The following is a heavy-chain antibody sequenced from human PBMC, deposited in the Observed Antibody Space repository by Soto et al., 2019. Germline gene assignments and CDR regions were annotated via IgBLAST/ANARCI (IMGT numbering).Heavy chain of an antibody. CDR2: IYYTGST. CDR1: GGSVSSGSYY. D-gene: IGHD1-26*01. Sequence: SETLSLTCTVSGGSVSSGSYYWSWIRQPPGKGLEWIGYIYYTGSTNYSPSLNSRVTISVDRSKNQVFLNLRSVTAADSALYYCARVEAATFDYWGQGAQVTVS. CDR3: ARVEAATFDY. V-gene: IGHV4-61*01. J-gene: IGHJ4*02.